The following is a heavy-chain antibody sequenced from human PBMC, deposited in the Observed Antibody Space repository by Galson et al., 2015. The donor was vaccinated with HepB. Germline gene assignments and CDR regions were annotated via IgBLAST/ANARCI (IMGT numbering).Heavy chain of an antibody. Sequence: SVKVSCKASGGTFSNYAFSWVRQAPGQGLEWVGGIIPIFRSVNYTQKFQGRVTITADESTSTAYMELSSLRSEDTAVYYCASSNISMVRGIVIPHFYYYGLDVWGQGTTVTVSS. CDR2: IIPIFRSV. D-gene: IGHD3-10*01. CDR1: GGTFSNYA. CDR3: ASSNISMVRGIVIPHFYYYGLDV. J-gene: IGHJ6*02. V-gene: IGHV1-69*13.